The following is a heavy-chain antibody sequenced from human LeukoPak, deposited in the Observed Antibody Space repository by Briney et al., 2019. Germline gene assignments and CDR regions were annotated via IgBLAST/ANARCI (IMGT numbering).Heavy chain of an antibody. CDR3: ARGGITMVRGVSFYGMDV. V-gene: IGHV1-2*02. J-gene: IGHJ6*02. D-gene: IGHD3-10*01. Sequence: ASVKVSCKASGYTFTGYYMHWVRQAPGQGLEWMGWINPNSGGTNYAQKFQGRVTMTRDTSISTAYMELSRLRSDDTAVYYCARGGITMVRGVSFYGMDVWGQGTTATVSS. CDR2: INPNSGGT. CDR1: GYTFTGYY.